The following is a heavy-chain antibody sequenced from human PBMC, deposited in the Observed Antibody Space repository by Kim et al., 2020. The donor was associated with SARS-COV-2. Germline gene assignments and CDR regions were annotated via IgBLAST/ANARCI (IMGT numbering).Heavy chain of an antibody. Sequence: SVKGRFTISRDNSNNTLYLQMNSLRAEDTALYYCAKVVTQYSSSWYYFDYWGQGTLVTVSS. D-gene: IGHD6-13*01. CDR3: AKVVTQYSSSWYYFDY. J-gene: IGHJ4*02. V-gene: IGHV3-30*02.